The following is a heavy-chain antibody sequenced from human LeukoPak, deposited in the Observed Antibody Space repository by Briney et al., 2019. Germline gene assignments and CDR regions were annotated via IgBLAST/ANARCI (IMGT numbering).Heavy chain of an antibody. CDR3: AKGGDVSGYSAAKH. J-gene: IGHJ1*01. Sequence: PGASLRLSCAASGFTFGVYALSWVRQAPGAGLQWVSTISASGEHTYYADSVKGRFVISRDNSKNTLHLEMNSLRAEDTALYYCAKGGDVSGYSAAKHWGQGTQVFVSS. CDR2: ISASGEHT. D-gene: IGHD3-22*01. V-gene: IGHV3-23*01. CDR1: GFTFGVYA.